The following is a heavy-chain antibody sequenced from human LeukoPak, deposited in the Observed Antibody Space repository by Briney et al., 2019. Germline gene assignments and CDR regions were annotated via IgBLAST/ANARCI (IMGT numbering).Heavy chain of an antibody. J-gene: IGHJ4*02. CDR1: GYTFSSKG. CDR2: ISVYNGNT. V-gene: IGHV1-18*01. D-gene: IGHD4-17*01. CDR3: ARDINAYGDSPSDY. Sequence: GASVKVSCKTSGYTFSSKGITWVRQAPGQGLEWTEWISVYNGNTKYAQKLQGRVTMTTDTSTTTAYMELRSLRSDDTAMYYCARDINAYGDSPSDYWGQGTLVTVSS.